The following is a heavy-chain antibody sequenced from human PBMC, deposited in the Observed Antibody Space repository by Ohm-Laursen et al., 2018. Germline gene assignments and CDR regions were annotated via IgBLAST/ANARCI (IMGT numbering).Heavy chain of an antibody. Sequence: ASVKVSCKASGYIFTRYYLHWVRQAPGLGLEWMGVINPSGVTTWYAQKFQGRVTMTRDTSTSTVYMELSSLRYEDTALYYCVRDRCTNGVCHLDYWGQGTLVTVSP. CDR2: INPSGVTT. CDR1: GYIFTRYY. V-gene: IGHV1-46*01. CDR3: VRDRCTNGVCHLDY. D-gene: IGHD2-8*01. J-gene: IGHJ4*02.